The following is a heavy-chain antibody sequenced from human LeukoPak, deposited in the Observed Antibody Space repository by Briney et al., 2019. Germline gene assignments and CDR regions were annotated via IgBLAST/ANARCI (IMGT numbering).Heavy chain of an antibody. CDR1: GFTFSSYS. CDR3: ARDYDILTGYYRVVRFWGNGMDV. D-gene: IGHD3-9*01. J-gene: IGHJ6*02. Sequence: GGSLRLSCAASGFTFSSYSMNWVRQAPGKGLEWVSSISSSSSYIYYADSVKGRFTISRDNAKNSLYLQMNSLRAEDTAVYYCARDYDILTGYYRVVRFWGNGMDVWGQGTTVTVSS. V-gene: IGHV3-21*01. CDR2: ISSSSSYI.